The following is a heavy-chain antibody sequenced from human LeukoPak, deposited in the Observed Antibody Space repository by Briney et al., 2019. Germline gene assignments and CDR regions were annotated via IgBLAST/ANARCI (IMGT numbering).Heavy chain of an antibody. V-gene: IGHV1-8*01. CDR2: MNPNSGNT. J-gene: IGHJ3*02. Sequence: ASVKVSCKASGYTFTSYDINWVRQATGQRLEWMGWMNPNSGNTGYAQKFQGRVTMTRNTSISTAYMELSSLRSEDTAVYSCARAGYYYDSRDAFDIWGQGTMVTVSS. D-gene: IGHD3-22*01. CDR3: ARAGYYYDSRDAFDI. CDR1: GYTFTSYD.